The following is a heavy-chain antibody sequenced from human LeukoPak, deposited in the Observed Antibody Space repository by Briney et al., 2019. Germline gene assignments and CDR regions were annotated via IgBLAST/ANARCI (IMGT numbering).Heavy chain of an antibody. CDR3: ARERDPYSDYIIDAFDI. V-gene: IGHV3-33*01. J-gene: IGHJ3*02. Sequence: GGSLRLSCAASGFTFSSYGMHWVRQAPGKGLEWVAIIWYEADKEFYGDSVKGRFTISRDNSHNTLYLQMNSLRVEDTAVYYCARERDPYSDYIIDAFDIWGRGTMVTVSS. CDR1: GFTFSSYG. D-gene: IGHD4-11*01. CDR2: IWYEADKE.